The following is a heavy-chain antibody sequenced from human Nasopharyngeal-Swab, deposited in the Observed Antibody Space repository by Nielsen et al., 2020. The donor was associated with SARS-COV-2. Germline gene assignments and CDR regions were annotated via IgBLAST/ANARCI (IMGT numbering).Heavy chain of an antibody. D-gene: IGHD3-22*01. Sequence: GGSLRLSCAASGFIFSDYSMNWVRQAPGKGLGWVSHISSSSSTIYYADSVKGRFTITRDNAKNSLYLQMDSLRAEDTAVYYCARGGQGTYYYDSSGYYGEYYFDYWGQGTLVTVSS. CDR2: ISSSSSTI. CDR3: ARGGQGTYYYDSSGYYGEYYFDY. J-gene: IGHJ4*02. V-gene: IGHV3-48*01. CDR1: GFIFSDYS.